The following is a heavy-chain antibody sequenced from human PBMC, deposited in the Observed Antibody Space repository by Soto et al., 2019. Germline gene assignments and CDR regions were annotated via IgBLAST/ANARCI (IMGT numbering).Heavy chain of an antibody. CDR1: GFTFSSYP. Sequence: GGSLRLSCAATGFTFSSYPMSWVRQAPGKGLEWVSAISGSGGSTYYADSVKGRFTISRDNSKNTLYLQMNSLRAEDTAVYYCAKVYSSGYYYYGMDVWGQGTTVTVSS. CDR2: ISGSGGST. V-gene: IGHV3-23*01. CDR3: AKVYSSGYYYYGMDV. J-gene: IGHJ6*02. D-gene: IGHD6-19*01.